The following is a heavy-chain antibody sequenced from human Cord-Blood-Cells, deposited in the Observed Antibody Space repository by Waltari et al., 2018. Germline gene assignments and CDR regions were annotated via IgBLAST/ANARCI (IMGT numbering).Heavy chain of an antibody. V-gene: IGHV6-1*01. CDR1: GDSVSTPRAP. CDR3: AREWEQQLVFDY. D-gene: IGHD6-13*01. CDR2: TYYRSKWYN. J-gene: IGHJ4*02. Sequence: QVPPQQSGPRLVKPSQTLSLTCPISGDSVSTPRAPSNWIRQSPSRGREWLGRTYYRSKWYNDYAVSVKSRITINPDTSKNQFSLQLNSVTPEDTAVYYCAREWEQQLVFDYWGQGTLVTVSS.